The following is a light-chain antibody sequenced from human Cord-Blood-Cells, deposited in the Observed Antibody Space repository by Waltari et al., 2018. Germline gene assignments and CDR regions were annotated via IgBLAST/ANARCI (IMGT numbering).Light chain of an antibody. CDR1: SSNIGAGYD. CDR2: GNS. V-gene: IGLV1-40*01. CDR3: QSYDSSLSGYV. Sequence: QSVLTPPPSVSGAPGQRVTISCTGSSSNIGAGYDVHWYQQLPGTAPKLLIYGNSKRPSGGPDRFSGSKSGTSASLAITGLQAEDEADYYCQSYDSSLSGYVFGTGTKVTVL. J-gene: IGLJ1*01.